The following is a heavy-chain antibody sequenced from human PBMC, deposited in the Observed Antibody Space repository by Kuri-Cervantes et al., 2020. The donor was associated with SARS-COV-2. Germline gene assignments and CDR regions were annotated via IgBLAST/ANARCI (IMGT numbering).Heavy chain of an antibody. D-gene: IGHD6-13*01. CDR1: GGSVSGYY. CDR2: IHYSGST. Sequence: GSLRLSCTVSGGSVSGYYWTWMRQPPGKGLEWIGNIHYSGSTNYNTSLDSRVTISVDTSKNQFSLKLSSVTAADTAVYYCARGRIAAAGKTFDYWGQGTLVTVSS. V-gene: IGHV4-59*02. CDR3: ARGRIAAAGKTFDY. J-gene: IGHJ4*02.